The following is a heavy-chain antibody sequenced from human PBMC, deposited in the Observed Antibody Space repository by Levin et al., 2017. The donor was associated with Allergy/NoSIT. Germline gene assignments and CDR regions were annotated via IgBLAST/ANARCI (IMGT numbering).Heavy chain of an antibody. CDR2: IWYDGSYK. J-gene: IGHJ4*02. D-gene: IGHD6-19*01. CDR1: GFTFSTYG. Sequence: PGGSLRLSCAASGFTFSTYGMHWVRQAPGKGLEWVAVIWYDGSYKYYEDSVRGRFSISRDNSKNTLYLQMNSLRAEDTALYYCARVLDAYSSGWYGLDYWGQGTLVTVSS. CDR3: ARVLDAYSSGWYGLDY. V-gene: IGHV3-33*01.